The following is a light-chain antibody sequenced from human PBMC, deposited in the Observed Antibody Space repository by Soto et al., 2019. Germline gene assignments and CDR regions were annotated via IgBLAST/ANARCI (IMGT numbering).Light chain of an antibody. CDR3: QQRPNWPLT. V-gene: IGKV3-11*01. CDR2: DAS. J-gene: IGKJ4*01. Sequence: EIVLTQSPATLSLSPGERATLSCRASQSISSHLAWYQQKPGQAPRLLMYDASNRATGIPARFSGSGSGTDFTLTISSLEPEDFALYYCQQRPNWPLTFGGGTKVEIK. CDR1: QSISSH.